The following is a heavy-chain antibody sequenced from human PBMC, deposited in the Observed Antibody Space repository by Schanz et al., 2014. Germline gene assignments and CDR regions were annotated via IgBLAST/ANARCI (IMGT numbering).Heavy chain of an antibody. D-gene: IGHD5-18*01. CDR1: GFTVSSNY. V-gene: IGHV3-53*04. J-gene: IGHJ4*02. Sequence: EVQLVESGGGLIQPGGSLRLSCAASGFTVSSNYMSWVRQAPGKGLEWVAVIYSGGSTFYTDSVKGRFTISRHNSKNTLYLQMNSLRVEDTAVYYCARDIGADTAMGNWGQGTLVTVSS. CDR2: IYSGGST. CDR3: ARDIGADTAMGN.